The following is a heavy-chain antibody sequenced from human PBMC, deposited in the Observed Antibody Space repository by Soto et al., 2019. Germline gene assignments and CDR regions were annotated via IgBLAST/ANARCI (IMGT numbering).Heavy chain of an antibody. CDR1: GFIFNTYS. CDR3: AKLMTPVPTWRDAFHV. Sequence: EVQLLESGGGSVQPGGSLRLSCAASGFIFNTYSVSWIRQAPGKGLEWVSTISGGGGSANYADSVQGRFTISRDNSKNXLCLQMNNLRADDTAVYYCAKLMTPVPTWRDAFHVWGQGTMVTVSS. V-gene: IGHV3-23*01. D-gene: IGHD4-17*01. CDR2: ISGGGGSA. J-gene: IGHJ3*01.